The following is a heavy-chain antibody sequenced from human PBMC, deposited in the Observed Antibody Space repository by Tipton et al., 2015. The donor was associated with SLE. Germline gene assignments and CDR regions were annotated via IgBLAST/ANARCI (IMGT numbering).Heavy chain of an antibody. D-gene: IGHD1-20*01. CDR3: AREEDITGALVDI. Sequence: TLSLTCTVSGGSISSYYWSWIRQPPGKGLEWIGYIYYSGSTNYNPSLKSRVTISVDTSKNQFSLKLSSVTAADTAVYYCAREEDITGALVDIWGQGTMVTVSS. CDR1: GGSISSYY. CDR2: IYYSGST. J-gene: IGHJ3*02. V-gene: IGHV4-59*01.